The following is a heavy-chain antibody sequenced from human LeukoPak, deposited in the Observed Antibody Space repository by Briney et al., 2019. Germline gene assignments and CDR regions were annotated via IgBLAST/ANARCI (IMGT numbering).Heavy chain of an antibody. V-gene: IGHV4-39*07. J-gene: IGHJ4*02. CDR1: GGSISSSSYY. CDR3: AREPAGVRSGSYYRHFDY. Sequence: TSETLSLTCTVSGGSISSSSYYWGWIRQPPGKGLEWIGSIYYSGSTYYNPSLKSRVTISVDTSKNQFSLKLSSVTAADTAVYYCAREPAGVRSGSYYRHFDYWGQGTLVTVSS. CDR2: IYYSGST. D-gene: IGHD3-10*01.